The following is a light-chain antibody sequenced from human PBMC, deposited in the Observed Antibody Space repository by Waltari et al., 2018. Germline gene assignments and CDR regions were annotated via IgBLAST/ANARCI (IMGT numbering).Light chain of an antibody. V-gene: IGLV2-11*01. CDR2: EVT. J-gene: IGLJ2*01. CDR3: TSYAGTSTYLL. CDR1: SSDIGGYYS. Sequence: QAALTQPRSVSGSPGQSVTISCTGSSSDIGGYYSVSWYQQHPGRAPKLIIFEVTTGPSGVSDRFSGSKSGNMASLTISGLQAEDEADYYCTSYAGTSTYLLFGGGTRLAVL.